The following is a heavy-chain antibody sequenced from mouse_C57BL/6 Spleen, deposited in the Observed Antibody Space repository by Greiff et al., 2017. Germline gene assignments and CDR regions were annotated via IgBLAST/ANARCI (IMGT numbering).Heavy chain of an antibody. Sequence: QVQLQQPGAELVKPGASVKLSFKASGYTFTSYWMHWVKQRPGQGLEWIGMIHPNSGSTNYNEKFKSKATLTVDKSSSTAYMQLSSLTSEDSAVYYCARTVFRNSFAYWGQGTLVTVSA. J-gene: IGHJ3*01. CDR2: IHPNSGST. CDR1: GYTFTSYW. D-gene: IGHD2-1*01. V-gene: IGHV1-64*01. CDR3: ARTVFRNSFAY.